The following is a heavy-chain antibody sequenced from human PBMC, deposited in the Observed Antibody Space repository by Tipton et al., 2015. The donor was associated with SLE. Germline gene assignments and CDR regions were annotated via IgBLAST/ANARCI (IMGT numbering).Heavy chain of an antibody. D-gene: IGHD6-13*01. V-gene: IGHV4-39*07. CDR2: IYYSGST. CDR3: AREGLYSSSSYGVAY. Sequence: LRLSCTVSGGSISSSSYYWGWIRQPPGKGLEWIGSIYYSGSTYYNPSLKSRVTISVDTSKNQFSLKLSSVTAADTAVYYCAREGLYSSSSYGVAYWGQGTLVTVSS. J-gene: IGHJ4*02. CDR1: GGSISSSSYY.